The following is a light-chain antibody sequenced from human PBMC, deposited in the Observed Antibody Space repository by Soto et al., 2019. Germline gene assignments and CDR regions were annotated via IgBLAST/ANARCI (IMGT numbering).Light chain of an antibody. CDR1: QSGTSSY. Sequence: VLRLSRGAWSSSSGARANLSCMASQSGTSSYLAWWQQKPGQAPRLLIYDASNRATGIPYRFSGSGSGTDFTLTISCLQAEDFAPYYCQQCYSYPPITFGRGTRLEIK. CDR2: DAS. V-gene: IGKV3-20*01. J-gene: IGKJ5*01. CDR3: QQCYSYPPIT.